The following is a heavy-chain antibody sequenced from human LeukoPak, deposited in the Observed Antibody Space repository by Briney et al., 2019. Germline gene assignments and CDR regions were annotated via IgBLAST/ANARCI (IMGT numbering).Heavy chain of an antibody. V-gene: IGHV3-30*01. Sequence: PGRSLTLSCAASGCTFSYYTMHWVRQAPGKGLEWVAVISYDGSNKYYADSVKGRFNISRDNSKNTLYLQMNSLRAEDTAVYYCARVLNYYDSSGYYFSYWGQGTLVTVSS. J-gene: IGHJ4*02. CDR3: ARVLNYYDSSGYYFSY. CDR2: ISYDGSNK. CDR1: GCTFSYYT. D-gene: IGHD3-22*01.